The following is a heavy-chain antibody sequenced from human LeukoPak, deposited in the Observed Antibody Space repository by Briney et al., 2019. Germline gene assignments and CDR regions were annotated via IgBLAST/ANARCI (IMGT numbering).Heavy chain of an antibody. Sequence: PGGSLRLSCAASGFTFNNYAMNWVRQAPGKGLEWVSAINNSGGRTHYADSVKGRFTISRDNSMNTLYLRMNSLRAEDTAVYYCARAITTVTTTSVSGWGQGTLVTVSS. D-gene: IGHD4-11*01. CDR3: ARAITTVTTTSVSG. J-gene: IGHJ4*02. V-gene: IGHV3-23*01. CDR1: GFTFNNYA. CDR2: INNSGGRT.